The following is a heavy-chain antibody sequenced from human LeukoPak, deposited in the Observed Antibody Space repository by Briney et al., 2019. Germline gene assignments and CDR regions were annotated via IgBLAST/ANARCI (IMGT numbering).Heavy chain of an antibody. V-gene: IGHV4-39*01. CDR1: GGSISRNSYS. Sequence: SETLSLTCTVSGGSISRNSYSWGWIRQPPGKGLEWIGSISNSGTIHYNPSLKSRVTILVDTSKKQVSLKVNAVTAADTAVYYCARHVTADNWFDPWGQGTLVTVSS. CDR3: ARHVTADNWFDP. J-gene: IGHJ5*02. CDR2: ISNSGTI.